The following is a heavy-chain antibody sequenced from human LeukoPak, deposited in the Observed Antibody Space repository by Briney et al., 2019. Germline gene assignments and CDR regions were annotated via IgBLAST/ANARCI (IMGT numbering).Heavy chain of an antibody. Sequence: GASVKVSCKASGYTFTGYYMHWVRQAPGQGLECMGWINPNSGGTNYAQKFQGRVTMTRDTSIGTAYVELSRLRSDDTAVYYCARDYYDSSGYDAFDIWGQGTMVTVSS. V-gene: IGHV1-2*02. J-gene: IGHJ3*02. CDR2: INPNSGGT. CDR1: GYTFTGYY. D-gene: IGHD3-22*01. CDR3: ARDYYDSSGYDAFDI.